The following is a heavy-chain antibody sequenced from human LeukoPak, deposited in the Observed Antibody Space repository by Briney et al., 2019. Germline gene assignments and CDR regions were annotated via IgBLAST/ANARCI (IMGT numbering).Heavy chain of an antibody. CDR1: GYTFTSYG. CDR2: ISAYNGNT. CDR3: ARDSPWVSITGPNWFDP. D-gene: IGHD3-16*01. V-gene: IGHV1-18*01. Sequence: ASVKVSCKASGYTFTSYGISWVRQAPGQGLEWMGWISAYNGNTNYAQKLQGRVTMTTDTSTSTAYMELRSLRSDDTAVYYCARDSPWVSITGPNWFDPWGQGTLATVSS. J-gene: IGHJ5*02.